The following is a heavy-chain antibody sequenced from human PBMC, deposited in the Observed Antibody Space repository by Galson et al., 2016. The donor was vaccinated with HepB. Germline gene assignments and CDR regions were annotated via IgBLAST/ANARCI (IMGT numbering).Heavy chain of an antibody. V-gene: IGHV1-18*01. CDR1: GYMFTSYG. CDR3: ARDHVGPSYYDILTGYPHDAFDI. J-gene: IGHJ3*02. Sequence: SVKVSCKASGYMFTSYGFSWVRQAPGQGLEWMGWISAYNGNTKYAQKVQGRVTLTTDTSTSTAYMDLRSLRYDDTAVYYCARDHVGPSYYDILTGYPHDAFDIWGQGTMVTVSS. D-gene: IGHD3-9*01. CDR2: ISAYNGNT.